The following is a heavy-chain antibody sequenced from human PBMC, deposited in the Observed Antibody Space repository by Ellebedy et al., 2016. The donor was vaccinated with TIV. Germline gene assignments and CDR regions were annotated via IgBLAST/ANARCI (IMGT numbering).Heavy chain of an antibody. CDR1: GGSISSGDYY. Sequence: MPSETLSLTCTVSGGSISSGDYYWSWIRQHPGKGLEWIGFISESGSTYYNPSLKSLLTISADTSKNQFSLKLSSVTAADTALYYCAAGYYYGSGSYLKPDAFDIWGQGTMVTVSS. CDR2: ISESGST. D-gene: IGHD3-10*01. V-gene: IGHV4-31*01. J-gene: IGHJ3*02. CDR3: AAGYYYGSGSYLKPDAFDI.